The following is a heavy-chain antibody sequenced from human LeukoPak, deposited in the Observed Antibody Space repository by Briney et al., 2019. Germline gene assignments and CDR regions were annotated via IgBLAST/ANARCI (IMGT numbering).Heavy chain of an antibody. Sequence: ASVEVSCKASGYTFINYGISWVRQAPGQGLEWMGWISAYNGNTKYAQKLQGRVTMTTDTSTSTAYMELRSLKSDDTAVYYCARGGSLVRGAIRYYYGMDVWGQGATVTVSS. CDR1: GYTFINYG. D-gene: IGHD3-10*01. CDR3: ARGGSLVRGAIRYYYGMDV. CDR2: ISAYNGNT. V-gene: IGHV1-18*01. J-gene: IGHJ6*02.